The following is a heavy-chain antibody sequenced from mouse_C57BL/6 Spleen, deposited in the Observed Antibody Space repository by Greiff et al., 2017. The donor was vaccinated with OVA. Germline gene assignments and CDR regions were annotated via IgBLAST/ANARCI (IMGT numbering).Heavy chain of an antibody. Sequence: QVQLQQPGAELVKPGASVKMSCKASGYTFTSYWITWVKQRPVQGLEWIGDIYPGSGSTNYNEKFKSKATLTVDTSSSTAYMPLSSLTSEDSAVYYCARPARYYAMDYWGQGTSVTVSS. V-gene: IGHV1-55*01. CDR2: IYPGSGST. CDR1: GYTFTSYW. J-gene: IGHJ4*01. CDR3: ARPARYYAMDY.